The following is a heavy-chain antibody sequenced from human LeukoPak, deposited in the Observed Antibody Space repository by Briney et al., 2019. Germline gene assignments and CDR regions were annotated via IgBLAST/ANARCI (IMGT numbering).Heavy chain of an antibody. CDR3: AGSGWQVYLDY. J-gene: IGHJ4*02. V-gene: IGHV3-74*01. CDR2: INSDGRST. CDR1: GFTFSSYW. Sequence: PGGSLRLSCAASGFTFSSYWMHWVRQAPGKGLVWVSRINSDGRSTTYADSVKGRFTISRDNAKNTLYLQMNSLRAEDTAVYYCAGSGWQVYLDYWGQGTLVTVSS. D-gene: IGHD6-19*01.